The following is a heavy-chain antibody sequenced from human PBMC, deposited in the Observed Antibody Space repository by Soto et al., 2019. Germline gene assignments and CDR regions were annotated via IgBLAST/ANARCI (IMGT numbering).Heavy chain of an antibody. Sequence: PGGSLRLSCAASGFTFSSYGMHWVRQAPGKGLEWVAVISYDGSNKYYADSVKGRFTISRDNSKSTLYLQMNSLRAEDTAVYYCAKDHGYYDSSGYYHNWFDPWGQGTLVTVSS. CDR3: AKDHGYYDSSGYYHNWFDP. V-gene: IGHV3-30*18. CDR2: ISYDGSNK. J-gene: IGHJ5*02. D-gene: IGHD3-22*01. CDR1: GFTFSSYG.